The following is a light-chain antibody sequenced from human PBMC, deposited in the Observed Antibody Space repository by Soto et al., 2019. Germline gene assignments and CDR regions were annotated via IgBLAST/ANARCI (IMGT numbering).Light chain of an antibody. CDR2: HTT. Sequence: QAVVTQDPSLTVSPGGTVTLTCGSSTGAVTNGHYPYWFQQKPGQAPRTLIYHTTTRHSWTPARFSGSLLGGKAALTLSGAQPEDEAEYYCLLSYNGPYVFGTGTKVTVL. V-gene: IGLV7-46*01. CDR3: LLSYNGPYV. J-gene: IGLJ1*01. CDR1: TGAVTNGHY.